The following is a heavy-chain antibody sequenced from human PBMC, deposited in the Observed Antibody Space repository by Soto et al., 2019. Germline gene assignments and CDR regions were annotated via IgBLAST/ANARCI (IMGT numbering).Heavy chain of an antibody. CDR3: ARDEFYCSSTSCFHY. J-gene: IGHJ4*02. V-gene: IGHV3-66*01. D-gene: IGHD2-2*01. CDR2: IYSDGYT. Sequence: GGSLRLSCAASGFTVSNNYMTWVRQAPGKGLDWVSVIYSDGYTYYADSVKGRFTISRDNSKNTLYLQMNSLRAEDTAVYYCARDEFYCSSTSCFHYWGQGTLVTVSS. CDR1: GFTVSNNY.